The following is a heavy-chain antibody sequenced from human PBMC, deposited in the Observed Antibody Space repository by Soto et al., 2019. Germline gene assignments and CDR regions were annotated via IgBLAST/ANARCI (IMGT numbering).Heavy chain of an antibody. V-gene: IGHV3-23*01. CDR3: AKKGLGSLKTFSSNSDCYYAFDL. Sequence: EVQLLESGGGLVQPGGSLRLSCAASGFTFINYAMIWVRQAPGKGLEWVSTISGGGDGTYYADSVKGHFTISRDNSKKTLYLQMTSTRSEDTAIFYCAKKGLGSLKTFSSNSDCYYAFDLWGQGTVVTVSS. CDR2: ISGGGDGT. CDR1: GFTFINYA. J-gene: IGHJ3*01. D-gene: IGHD2-21*02.